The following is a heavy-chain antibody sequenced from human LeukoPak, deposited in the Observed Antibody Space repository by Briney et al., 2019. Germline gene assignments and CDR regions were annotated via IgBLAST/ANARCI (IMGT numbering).Heavy chain of an antibody. Sequence: PGRSLRLSCAASGFTFSSYAMHWVRQAPGKGLEWVAVISYDGGNKYYADSVKGRFTISRDNSKNTLYLQMNSLRAEDTAVYYCAREVITMVRGRRMDVWGKGTTVTVSS. J-gene: IGHJ6*04. V-gene: IGHV3-30*04. CDR2: ISYDGGNK. CDR1: GFTFSSYA. D-gene: IGHD3-10*01. CDR3: AREVITMVRGRRMDV.